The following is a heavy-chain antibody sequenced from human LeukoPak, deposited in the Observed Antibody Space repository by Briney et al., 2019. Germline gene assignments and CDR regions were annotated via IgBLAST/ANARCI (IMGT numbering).Heavy chain of an antibody. J-gene: IGHJ4*02. CDR1: GLTLSNYW. D-gene: IGHD3-22*01. Sequence: PGGSLRLSCAASGLTLSNYWMTWVRQAPGKGLEWVANINQDGSEKNYVDSVKGRFTISRDNAKNSLYLEMNSLRAEDMGVYYCARDSRGYPYWGQGTLDIVSS. CDR2: INQDGSEK. CDR3: ARDSRGYPY. V-gene: IGHV3-7*05.